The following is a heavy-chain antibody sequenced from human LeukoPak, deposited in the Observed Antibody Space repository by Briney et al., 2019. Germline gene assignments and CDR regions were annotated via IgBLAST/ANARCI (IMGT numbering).Heavy chain of an antibody. V-gene: IGHV3-49*04. CDR2: IRSKAYGGTT. D-gene: IGHD2-8*01. CDR3: TRVSGYCTNGVCFLSYYYMDV. J-gene: IGHJ6*03. Sequence: PGRSLRLSCTASGFTFGDYAMSWVRQAPGKWLEWVGFIRSKAYGGTTEYAASVKGRFTISRDDSKSIAYLQMNSLKTEDTAVYYCTRVSGYCTNGVCFLSYYYMDVWGKGTTVTVSS. CDR1: GFTFGDYA.